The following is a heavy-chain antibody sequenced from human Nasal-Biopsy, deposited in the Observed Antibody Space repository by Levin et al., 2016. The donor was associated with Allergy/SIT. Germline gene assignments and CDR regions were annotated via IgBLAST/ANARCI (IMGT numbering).Heavy chain of an antibody. J-gene: IGHJ4*02. CDR2: ISDDGNRK. CDR1: GFSFRTYA. D-gene: IGHD1-26*01. Sequence: GESLKISCVASGFSFRTYAMHWIRQAPGGRPEWVAVISDDGNRKYYADSVKGRFSVSRDNSKNTLFLQLNTLRPEDTAVYYCTKGGSYSDYWGQGTLVTVSS. V-gene: IGHV3-30*18. CDR3: TKGGSYSDY.